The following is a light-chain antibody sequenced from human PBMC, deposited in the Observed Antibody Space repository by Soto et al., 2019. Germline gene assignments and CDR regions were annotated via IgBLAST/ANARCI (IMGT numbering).Light chain of an antibody. Sequence: QPVLTQSPSASASLGASVKLTCTLSSGHSNYAIAWHQQQPEKGPRFLMKLNSDGSHSKGDGIPDRFSGSSSGAERYLTIATLQSEDEADYSCQTWVPGIHIFGGGTKLTVL. CDR3: QTWVPGIHI. CDR1: SGHSNYA. CDR2: LNSDGSH. J-gene: IGLJ2*01. V-gene: IGLV4-69*01.